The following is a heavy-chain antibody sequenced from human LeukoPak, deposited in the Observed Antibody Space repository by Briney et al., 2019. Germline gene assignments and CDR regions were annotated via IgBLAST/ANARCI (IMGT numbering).Heavy chain of an antibody. Sequence: GGSLRLSCAASGRTFTEHYMHWIRQAPGKGLEWVSFIGGTAGNTYYADSVKGRFTISRDNAKNSLYLHTNSLRAEDTALNYCAREGSAFDIWGQGTLVTVSS. CDR3: AREGSAFDI. CDR2: IGGTAGNT. J-gene: IGHJ3*02. V-gene: IGHV3-11*04. CDR1: GRTFTEHY.